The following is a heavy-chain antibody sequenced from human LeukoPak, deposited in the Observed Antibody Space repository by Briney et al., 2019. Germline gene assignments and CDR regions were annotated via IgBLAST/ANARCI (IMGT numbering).Heavy chain of an antibody. D-gene: IGHD6-13*01. V-gene: IGHV3-7*01. CDR3: ASEGVGTAAGFDY. Sequence: GGSLRLSCAASGFTFSSYWMSWVRQAPGKGLEWVANIKQDGSEKYYVDSVKGRFTISRDNAKNSLYLQMNSLRAEDTAVYYCASEGVGTAAGFDYWGQGTLVTVSS. CDR2: IKQDGSEK. CDR1: GFTFSSYW. J-gene: IGHJ4*02.